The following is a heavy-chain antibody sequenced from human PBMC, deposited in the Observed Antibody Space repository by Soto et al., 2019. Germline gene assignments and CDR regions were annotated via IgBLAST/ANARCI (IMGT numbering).Heavy chain of an antibody. CDR1: GFTFSSYS. CDR3: AREWPGCGGDCYSMAFDI. V-gene: IGHV3-21*01. Sequence: EVQLVESGGGVVKPGGSLRLYCAASGFTFSSYSMNWVRQAPGKGLEWVSSISTSSSYIYYADSVKGRITISRDNAKNSLYLQMNSLRAEDTAVYYCAREWPGCGGDCYSMAFDIWGQGTMVTVAS. J-gene: IGHJ3*02. CDR2: ISTSSSYI. D-gene: IGHD2-21*02.